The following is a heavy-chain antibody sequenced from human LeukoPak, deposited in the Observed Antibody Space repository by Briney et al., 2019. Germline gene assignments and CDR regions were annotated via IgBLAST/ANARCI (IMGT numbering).Heavy chain of an antibody. CDR1: GYTFTSYY. Sequence: EASVKVSCKASGYTFTSYYMHWVRQAPGQGLEWMGIINPSGGSTSYAQKFQGRVTMTRDTSTSTVYMELSSLRSEDTAVYYGARIGGDDSSPGAFDIWGQGTMVTVSS. CDR2: INPSGGST. CDR3: ARIGGDDSSPGAFDI. J-gene: IGHJ3*02. D-gene: IGHD3-22*01. V-gene: IGHV1-46*01.